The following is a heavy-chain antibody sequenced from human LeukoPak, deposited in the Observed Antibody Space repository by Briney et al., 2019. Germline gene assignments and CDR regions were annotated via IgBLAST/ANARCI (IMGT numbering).Heavy chain of an antibody. CDR3: ARGAFAGGYFDY. Sequence: AGGSLRLSCAASGFTFSSYSMYWVRQAPGKGLEWVSSISSGSSYIYYADSVKGRFTISRDNAKNSLYLQMNSLRAEDTAVYYCARGAFAGGYFDYWGQGTLVTVSS. J-gene: IGHJ4*02. V-gene: IGHV3-21*01. D-gene: IGHD6-13*01. CDR1: GFTFSSYS. CDR2: ISSGSSYI.